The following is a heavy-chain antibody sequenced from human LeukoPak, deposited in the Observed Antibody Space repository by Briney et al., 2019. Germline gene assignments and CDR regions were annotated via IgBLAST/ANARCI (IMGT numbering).Heavy chain of an antibody. CDR1: GFTFSSYG. CDR3: AKAAAGTEYYLEY. J-gene: IGHJ4*02. V-gene: IGHV3-30*18. D-gene: IGHD6-13*01. Sequence: QAGGSLRLSCAASGFTFSSYGMHWVRQAPGKGMEWVAVISYDGSTKYYADSVKGQFTISRDNSKNTLYLQMDSLRAEDTAVYYCAKAAAGTEYYLEYWGQGTLVTVSS. CDR2: ISYDGSTK.